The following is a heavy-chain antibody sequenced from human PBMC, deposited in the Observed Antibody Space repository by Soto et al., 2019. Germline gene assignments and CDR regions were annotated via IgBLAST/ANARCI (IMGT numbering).Heavy chain of an antibody. J-gene: IGHJ4*02. CDR3: ARTRTGIDSSWFLDY. CDR2: IWYDGSNK. D-gene: IGHD6-13*01. CDR1: GFTFSSYG. V-gene: IGHV3-33*01. Sequence: GGSLRLSCAASGFTFSSYGMHWVRQAPGKGLEWVAVIWYDGSNKYYADSVKGRFTISRDNSKNTLYLQMNSLRAEDTAVYYCARTRTGIDSSWFLDYWGQGTLVTVSS.